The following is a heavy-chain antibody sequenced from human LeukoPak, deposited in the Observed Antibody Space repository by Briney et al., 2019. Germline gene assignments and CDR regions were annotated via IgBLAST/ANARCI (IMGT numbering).Heavy chain of an antibody. CDR2: ISYDGSNK. D-gene: IGHD4-11*01. CDR1: GFTFSSYG. CDR3: AKDLNLQWTLDY. J-gene: IGHJ4*02. V-gene: IGHV3-30*18. Sequence: GRSLRLSCAASGFTFSSYGMHWVRQAPGKGLEWVAVISYDGSNKYYADSVEGRFTISRDNSKNTLYLQMNSLRAEDTAVYYCAKDLNLQWTLDYWGQGTLVTVSS.